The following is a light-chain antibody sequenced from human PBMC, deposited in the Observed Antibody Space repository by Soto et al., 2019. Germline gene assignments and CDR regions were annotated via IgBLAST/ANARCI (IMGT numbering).Light chain of an antibody. CDR3: HQYHDWPPIT. J-gene: IGKJ3*01. CDR2: GAS. V-gene: IGKV3-15*01. Sequence: EIVMTQSPATLFVSPGERATLSCRASQTVSDDLAWYQQKPGQAPRLLIYGASTRATDIPARFSGGGSGTEFTLTISSLQSEYSAIYYCHQYHDWPPITFGPGNKVNI. CDR1: QTVSDD.